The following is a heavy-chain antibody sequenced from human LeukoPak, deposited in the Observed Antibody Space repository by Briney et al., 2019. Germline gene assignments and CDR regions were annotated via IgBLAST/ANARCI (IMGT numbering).Heavy chain of an antibody. CDR1: GYSFTSYW. J-gene: IGHJ4*02. CDR2: IYPDDSDT. D-gene: IGHD6-13*01. CDR3: ARLLRNIAAAVYYFDY. V-gene: IGHV5-51*01. Sequence: GESLKISCKASGYSFTSYWIGWVRQLPGKGLEWMAIIYPDDSDTRYSPTFQGQVTISADKSISTAYLQWSSLKASDTAMYYCARLLRNIAAAVYYFDYWGQGTLVTVSS.